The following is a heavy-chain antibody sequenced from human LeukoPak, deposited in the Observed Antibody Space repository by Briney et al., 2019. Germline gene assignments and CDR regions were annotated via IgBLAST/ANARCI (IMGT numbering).Heavy chain of an antibody. CDR1: GGSIRGYF. CDR3: ARHYDSGSYPLDF. J-gene: IGHJ4*02. Sequence: SETLSLTCTVSGGSIRGYFWSWIRQPPGKGLEWVGHIYSSGSTTYTPSLQGRVTISLDTSKNQFSLKLSSVTAADTAVYYCARHYDSGSYPLDFWGQGTLVTVSS. CDR2: IYSSGST. D-gene: IGHD3-10*01. V-gene: IGHV4-59*08.